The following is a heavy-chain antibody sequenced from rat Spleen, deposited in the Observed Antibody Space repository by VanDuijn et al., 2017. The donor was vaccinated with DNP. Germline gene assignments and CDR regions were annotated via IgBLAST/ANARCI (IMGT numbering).Heavy chain of an antibody. CDR3: ARGNDGYFPNWYFDF. D-gene: IGHD1-12*03. CDR2: ISYSGGT. Sequence: EVQLQESGPGLVKPSQPLSLTCSVTAYSITTNYWGWIRKFPGNKMEWVGHISYSGGTSYNPSLKSRISITRDTSKNQFFLQLNSISTEDTAIYYCARGNDGYFPNWYFDFWGPGTMVTESS. J-gene: IGHJ1*01. V-gene: IGHV3-1*01. CDR1: AYSITTNY.